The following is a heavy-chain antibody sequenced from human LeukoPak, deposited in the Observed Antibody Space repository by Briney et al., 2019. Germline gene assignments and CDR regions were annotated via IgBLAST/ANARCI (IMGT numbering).Heavy chain of an antibody. CDR3: ARDRVAGTFDY. D-gene: IGHD2-15*01. Sequence: ASVKVSCKASGYTFTGYYMHWVRQAPGQGLEWMGWISAYNGNTNYAQKLQGRVTMTTDTSTSTAYMELRSLRSDDTAVYYCARDRVAGTFDYWGQGTLVTVSS. J-gene: IGHJ4*02. CDR2: ISAYNGNT. CDR1: GYTFTGYY. V-gene: IGHV1-18*04.